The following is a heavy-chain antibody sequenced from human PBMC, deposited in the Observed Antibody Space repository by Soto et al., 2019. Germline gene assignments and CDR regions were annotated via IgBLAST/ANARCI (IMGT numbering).Heavy chain of an antibody. CDR1: GGSISSGGYY. D-gene: IGHD6-13*01. J-gene: IGHJ6*02. CDR2: IYYSGST. Sequence: PSETLSLTCTVSGGSISSGGYYWSWIRQHPGKGLEWIGYIYYSGSTYYNPSLKSRVTISVDTSKNQFSLKLSSVTAADTAVYYCARDRVAAAGTHRSDYYYGMDVWGQGTTVTVSS. V-gene: IGHV4-31*03. CDR3: ARDRVAAAGTHRSDYYYGMDV.